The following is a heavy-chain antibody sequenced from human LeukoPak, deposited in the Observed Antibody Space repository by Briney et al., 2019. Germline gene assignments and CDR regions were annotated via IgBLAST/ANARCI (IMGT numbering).Heavy chain of an antibody. V-gene: IGHV4-38-2*02. Sequence: ASETLSLTCTVSGYSISSGYYWGWIRQPPGKGLEWIGSIYRSGGTYYNPSLKSRVTISVDTSKNQFSLKLSSVTAADTAVYYCARDTDIVVVPAVKYNWFDPWGQGTLVTVSS. J-gene: IGHJ5*02. CDR2: IYRSGGT. CDR1: GYSISSGYY. CDR3: ARDTDIVVVPAVKYNWFDP. D-gene: IGHD2-2*01.